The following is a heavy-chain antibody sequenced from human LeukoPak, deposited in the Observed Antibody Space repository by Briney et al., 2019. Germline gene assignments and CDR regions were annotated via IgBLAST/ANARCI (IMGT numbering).Heavy chain of an antibody. V-gene: IGHV3-74*01. CDR3: ARDRGYGYLFDY. J-gene: IGHJ4*02. CDR1: GFTFSSYW. CDR2: INSDGSST. D-gene: IGHD5-18*01. Sequence: GGSLRLSCAASGFTFSSYWMHWVRHAPGKGLVWVSRINSDGSSTSYADSVKGRFTISRDNAKNTLYLQMNSLRAGDTAVYYCARDRGYGYLFDYWGQGTLVTVSS.